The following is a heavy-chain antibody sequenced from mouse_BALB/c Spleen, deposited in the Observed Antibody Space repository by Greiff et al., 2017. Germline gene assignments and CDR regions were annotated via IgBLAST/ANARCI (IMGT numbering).Heavy chain of an antibody. CDR2: ISSGGGST. D-gene: IGHD2-1*01. Sequence: DVMLVESGGGLVKPGGSLKLSCAASGFAFSSYDMSWVRQTPEKRLEWVAYISSGGGSTYYPDTVKGRFTISRDNAKNTLYLQMSSLKSEDTAMYYCARHYGNYDYAMDYWGQGTSVTVSS. V-gene: IGHV5-12-1*01. CDR3: ARHYGNYDYAMDY. CDR1: GFAFSSYD. J-gene: IGHJ4*01.